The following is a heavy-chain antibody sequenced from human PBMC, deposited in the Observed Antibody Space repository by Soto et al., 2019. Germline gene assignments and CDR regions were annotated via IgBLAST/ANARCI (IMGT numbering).Heavy chain of an antibody. V-gene: IGHV3-23*01. CDR1: GFTFSSYA. J-gene: IGHJ1*01. CDR2: ISGSGGST. Sequence: GGSLRLSCAASGFTFSSYAMSWVRQAPGKGLEWVSAISGSGGSTYYADSVKGRFTISRDNSENTLYLQMNSLRVEDTAVYYCAKADEYCSSSNCYDIQHWGQGTLVTVSS. D-gene: IGHD2-2*01. CDR3: AKADEYCSSSNCYDIQH.